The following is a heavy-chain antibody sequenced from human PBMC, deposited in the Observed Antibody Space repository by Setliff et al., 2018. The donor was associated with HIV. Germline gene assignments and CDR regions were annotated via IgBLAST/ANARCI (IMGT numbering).Heavy chain of an antibody. D-gene: IGHD3-22*01. CDR3: AMGSGGYPFDY. V-gene: IGHV4-34*01. CDR1: GGSFSAYH. CDR2: INHSGST. J-gene: IGHJ4*02. Sequence: LSLTCAVYGGSFSAYHWSWIRQTPGKGLEWLGEINHSGSTAYNLALESRVSMSIDTSKNQFSLKLTSVTAADAAVYFCAMGSGGYPFDYWGQGSLVTVSS.